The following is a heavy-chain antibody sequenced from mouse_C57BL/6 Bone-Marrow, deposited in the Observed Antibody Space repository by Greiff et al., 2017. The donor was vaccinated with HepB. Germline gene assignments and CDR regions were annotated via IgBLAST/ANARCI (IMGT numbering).Heavy chain of an antibody. CDR3: ARGDDYDVY. V-gene: IGHV1-82*01. J-gene: IGHJ2*01. CDR2: IYPGDGDT. D-gene: IGHD2-4*01. Sequence: QVQLQQSGPELVKPGASVKISCKASGYAFSSSWMNWVKQRPGKGLEWIGRIYPGDGDTNYNGKFKGKATLTADKSSSTAYMQLSSLTSEDSAVYFCARGDDYDVYWGQGTTLTVSS. CDR1: GYAFSSSW.